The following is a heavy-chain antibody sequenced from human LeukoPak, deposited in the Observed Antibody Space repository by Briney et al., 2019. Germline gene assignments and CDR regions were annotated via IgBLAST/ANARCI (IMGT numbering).Heavy chain of an antibody. D-gene: IGHD3-3*01. CDR2: IDRGGTTT. J-gene: IGHJ4*02. Sequence: GGSLRLSCAASGFTFRNYWMHWVRQAPGKGLVWVSRIDRGGTTTNYADSVKGRFTISRDNVKNSLYLQMNSLRAEDTALYYCAKDRNDFWSGYLDYWGQGTLVTVSS. V-gene: IGHV3-74*01. CDR3: AKDRNDFWSGYLDY. CDR1: GFTFRNYW.